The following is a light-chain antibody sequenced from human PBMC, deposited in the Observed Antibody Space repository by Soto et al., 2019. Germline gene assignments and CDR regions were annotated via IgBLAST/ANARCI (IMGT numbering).Light chain of an antibody. CDR2: DVS. Sequence: QSALTQPAFVSGSPGQSIAISCTGTSSDVGAYNCVSWYQQHPGKAPKLMIYDVSNRPSGVSNRFSGSKSGNTASLTISGLQAEDEADYYCSSYTSTWSDVFGTGTKVTVL. CDR3: SSYTSTWSDV. CDR1: SSDVGAYNC. V-gene: IGLV2-14*01. J-gene: IGLJ1*01.